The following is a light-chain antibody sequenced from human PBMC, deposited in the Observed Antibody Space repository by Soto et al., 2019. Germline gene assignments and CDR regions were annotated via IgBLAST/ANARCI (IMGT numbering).Light chain of an antibody. J-gene: IGLJ1*01. CDR1: SSDVGVYNY. Sequence: QSALTQPASVSGSPGQSITISCTGGSSDVGVYNYVSWYQQHPGKAPKLMIYQVSNRPSGVSDRFSGSKSGNTASLTISGLQAEEEADYYCSSYTTSTTYVFGTGTKVTVL. CDR2: QVS. CDR3: SSYTTSTTYV. V-gene: IGLV2-14*01.